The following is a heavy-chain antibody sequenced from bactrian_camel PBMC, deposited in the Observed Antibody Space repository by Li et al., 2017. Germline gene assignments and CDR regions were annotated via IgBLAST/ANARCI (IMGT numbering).Heavy chain of an antibody. CDR1: GYTSSMYC. CDR3: AADARQCAGSWRSLVADSFDY. Sequence: HVQLVESGGGSVQAGGSLRLSCAASGYTSSMYCMAWFRQAPGKEREGVASTDFLNKLTYADSVKGRFSLSKDNAKNTLYLQMNSLKPEDTAMYYCAADARQCAGSWRSLVADSFDYWGQGTQVTVS. D-gene: IGHD6*01. CDR2: TDFLNKL. V-gene: IGHV3S53*01. J-gene: IGHJ4*01.